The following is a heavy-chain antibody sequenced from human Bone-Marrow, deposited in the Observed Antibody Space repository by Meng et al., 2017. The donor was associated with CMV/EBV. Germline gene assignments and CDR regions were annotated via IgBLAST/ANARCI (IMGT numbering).Heavy chain of an antibody. CDR3: ARAPYSSSWEPKGYYFDY. V-gene: IGHV3-7*01. J-gene: IGHJ4*02. CDR1: GFTFSSYA. D-gene: IGHD6-13*01. CDR2: IKQDGSEK. Sequence: GGSLRLSCAASGFTFSSYAMSWVRQAPGKGLEWVANIKQDGSEKYYVDSVKGRFTISRDKAKNSLYLQMNSLRAEDTAVYYCARAPYSSSWEPKGYYFDYWGQGTLVTVSS.